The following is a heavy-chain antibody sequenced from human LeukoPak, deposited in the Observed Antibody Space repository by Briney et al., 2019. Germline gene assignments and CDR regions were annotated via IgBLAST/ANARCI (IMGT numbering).Heavy chain of an antibody. J-gene: IGHJ4*02. V-gene: IGHV3-23*01. CDR1: KFTFSSYA. Sequence: PGGSLRLSCAASKFTFSSYAMSWVRQAPGKGLEWVSDISISGGRAYYADSVKGRFTISRDNSKNTVYLQMNSLRVEDTAKYYCAKLESDHDDSWGPGTLVTVSS. CDR3: AKLESDHDDS. CDR2: ISISGGRA. D-gene: IGHD1-1*01.